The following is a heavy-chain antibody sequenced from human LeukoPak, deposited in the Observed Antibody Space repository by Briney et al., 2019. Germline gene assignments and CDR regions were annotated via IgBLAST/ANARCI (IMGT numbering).Heavy chain of an antibody. CDR1: GFSFSNSG. CDR3: VKDGEWTFDV. D-gene: IGHD3-3*01. Sequence: GGSLRLSCAASGFSFSNSGMHWVRQASGKGLEWVAFIGQDGTTKYNVDSVKGRFTIPGDNPKKMAYLQMNNLRAEDTAIYYCVKDGEWTFDVWGQGTMVTVS. J-gene: IGHJ3*01. CDR2: IGQDGTTK. V-gene: IGHV3-30*02.